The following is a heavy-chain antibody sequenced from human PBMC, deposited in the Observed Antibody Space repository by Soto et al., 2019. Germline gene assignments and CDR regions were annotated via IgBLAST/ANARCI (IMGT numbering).Heavy chain of an antibody. CDR3: ARLTLRLGELSKERVFEN. J-gene: IGHJ4*02. Sequence: KISCEASGGTYSSYAISWVRHAPGQGLEWMGNIIPIFATTTYAQKFQGRVMITAHESTSTAYMDLSSLRFEDTAVYYCARLTLRLGELSKERVFENWGPGTLVTVSS. CDR1: GGTYSSYA. D-gene: IGHD3-16*02. CDR2: IIPIFATT. V-gene: IGHV1-69*15.